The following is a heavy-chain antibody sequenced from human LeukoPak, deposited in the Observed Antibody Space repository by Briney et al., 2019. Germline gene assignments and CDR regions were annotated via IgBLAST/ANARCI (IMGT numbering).Heavy chain of an antibody. Sequence: PSETLSLTCTVSGGSISSYYWSWIRQPPGKGLEWIGYIYYSGSTNYNPSLKSRVTISVDTSKNQFSLKLSSVTAADTAVYYCARGGCSSTSCPTPEFDPWGQGTLVTVSS. D-gene: IGHD2-2*01. CDR3: ARGGCSSTSCPTPEFDP. CDR2: IYYSGST. J-gene: IGHJ5*02. CDR1: GGSISSYY. V-gene: IGHV4-59*01.